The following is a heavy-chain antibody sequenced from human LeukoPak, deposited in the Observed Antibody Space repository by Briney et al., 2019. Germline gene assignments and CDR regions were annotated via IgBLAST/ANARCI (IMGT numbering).Heavy chain of an antibody. J-gene: IGHJ4*02. Sequence: ASVKVSCKASGYTLTSYDINWVRQATGQGLEWMGWMNPNSGNTGYAQKFQGRVTMTRNTSISTAYMELSSLRSEDTAVYYCARVPTERYDSSGYYGVFDYWGQGTLVTVSS. D-gene: IGHD3-22*01. V-gene: IGHV1-8*01. CDR2: MNPNSGNT. CDR1: GYTLTSYD. CDR3: ARVPTERYDSSGYYGVFDY.